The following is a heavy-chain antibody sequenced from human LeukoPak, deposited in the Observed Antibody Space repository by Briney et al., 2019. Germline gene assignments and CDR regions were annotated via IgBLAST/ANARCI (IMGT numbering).Heavy chain of an antibody. D-gene: IGHD2-21*01. CDR2: INHSGST. CDR3: ARGGGEAPSS. Sequence: SETLSLTCAVSGGSISSSNWWSWVRQPPGKGLEWIGEINHSGSTNYSPSLKSRVTISTDTSKNQFSLKLSSVTAADTAVYFCARGGGEAPSSWGQGNLVTVSS. CDR1: GGSISSSNW. J-gene: IGHJ4*02. V-gene: IGHV4-4*02.